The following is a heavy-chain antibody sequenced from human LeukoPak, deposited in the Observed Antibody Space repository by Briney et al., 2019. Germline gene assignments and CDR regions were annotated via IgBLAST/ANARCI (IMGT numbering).Heavy chain of an antibody. CDR1: GFTVSSNY. V-gene: IGHV3-53*01. J-gene: IGHJ3*02. CDR3: ARSPTVLSPHDGFDI. CDR2: IYSGGST. Sequence: PGGSLRLSCAASGFTVSSNYMSWVRQAPGKGLEWVSVIYSGGSTYYADSLKGRFTISRDNAKNSLYLQMNSLRAEDTAVYYCARSPTVLSPHDGFDIWGQGTMVTVSS. D-gene: IGHD4-23*01.